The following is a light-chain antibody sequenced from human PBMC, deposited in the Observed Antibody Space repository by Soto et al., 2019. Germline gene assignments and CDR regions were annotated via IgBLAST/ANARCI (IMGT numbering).Light chain of an antibody. V-gene: IGKV1-39*01. CDR3: QQCYSYTIT. J-gene: IGKJ5*01. Sequence: DIQMTQCPSYLSASVWDRVTITFRASQSISSYLNWYQQKQGKAPKLLIYAASSLQSGVPSRFSGSESGTDGTITISCLKPEDGSTYDCQQCYSYTITFGQGTRLEIK. CDR2: AAS. CDR1: QSISSY.